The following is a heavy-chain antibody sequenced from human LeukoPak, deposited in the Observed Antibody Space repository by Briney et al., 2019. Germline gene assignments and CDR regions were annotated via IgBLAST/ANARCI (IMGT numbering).Heavy chain of an antibody. CDR3: ARDPRAYGEGLFAY. V-gene: IGHV3-30-3*01. CDR1: GFTFSSYA. D-gene: IGHD4-17*01. J-gene: IGHJ4*02. CDR2: ISYDGSNK. Sequence: PGGSLRLSCAASGFTFSSYARHWVRQAPGKGLEWVAVISYDGSNKYYVDSVKGRFTISRDNSKNTLYLQMNSLRAEDTAVYYCARDPRAYGEGLFAYWGQGTLVTVSS.